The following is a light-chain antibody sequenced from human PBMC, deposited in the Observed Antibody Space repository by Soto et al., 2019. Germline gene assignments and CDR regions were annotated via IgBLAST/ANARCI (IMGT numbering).Light chain of an antibody. CDR2: EAS. CDR1: QTISNW. J-gene: IGKJ1*01. V-gene: IGKV1-5*03. CDR3: QHYNNYPWT. Sequence: DIQMTQSPSTLPASVGDTVTITCRASQTISNWLAWYQQKAGKAPNLLIYEASRVESVVPSRFSGSGSGRDFTLTISSLWPDDFATYYCQHYNNYPWTFGQGTKVDIK.